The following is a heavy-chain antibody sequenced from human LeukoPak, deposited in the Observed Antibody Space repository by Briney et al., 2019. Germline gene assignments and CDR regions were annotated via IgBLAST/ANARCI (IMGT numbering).Heavy chain of an antibody. J-gene: IGHJ3*02. D-gene: IGHD3-22*01. V-gene: IGHV1-69*13. CDR2: IIPIFGTA. CDR3: ATTYYYDSSGYYASYAFDI. Sequence: SVKVSCKASGGTFSSYAISWVRQAPGQGLEWMGGIIPIFGTANYAQKFQGRVTITADESTSTAYMELSSLRSEDTAVYYCATTYYYDSSGYYASYAFDIWGQGTMVTVSS. CDR1: GGTFSSYA.